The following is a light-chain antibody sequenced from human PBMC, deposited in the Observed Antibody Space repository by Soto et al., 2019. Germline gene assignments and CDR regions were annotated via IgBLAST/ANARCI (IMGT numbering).Light chain of an antibody. CDR3: HQSAGSRTWT. V-gene: IGKV1-39*01. CDR2: DAS. CDR1: QTIRYS. Sequence: DIPMTQSPSSLSASVGARVTITCRASQTIRYSLNWYQQKPGKAPKVLIYDASTLQSGVPPRFSGSGSGTDVALTISSLQPEDFATYYCHQSAGSRTWTFGQGTRVEAK. J-gene: IGKJ1*01.